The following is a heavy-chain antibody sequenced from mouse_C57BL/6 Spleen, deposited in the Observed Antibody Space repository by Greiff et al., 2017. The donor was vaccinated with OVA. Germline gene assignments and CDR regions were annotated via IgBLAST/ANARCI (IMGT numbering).Heavy chain of an antibody. J-gene: IGHJ3*01. Sequence: EVKLVESGGGLVKPGGSLTLSCAASGFTFSDYGMHWVRQAPEKGLEWVAYISSGSSTIYSADTVKGRFTISRDNAKNTLFLQMTRLRSEDTAMYYCARGGYYGSSLFAYWGQGTLVTVSA. CDR3: ARGGYYGSSLFAY. CDR1: GFTFSDYG. D-gene: IGHD1-1*01. V-gene: IGHV5-17*01. CDR2: ISSGSSTI.